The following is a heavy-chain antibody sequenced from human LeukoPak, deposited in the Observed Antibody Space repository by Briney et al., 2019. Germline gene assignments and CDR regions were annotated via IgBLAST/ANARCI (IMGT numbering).Heavy chain of an antibody. D-gene: IGHD3-22*01. CDR3: ASLRRNSDSSGYYYYYDY. V-gene: IGHV3-21*01. CDR2: ISVRSNYI. J-gene: IGHJ4*02. Sequence: GGSLRLSCAASGYTFSSFSINWVRQAPGKGLEWVSSISVRSNYIYYADSVRGRFSISRDDARNSLYLQMDSLRGDDTAVYYCASLRRNSDSSGYYYYYDYWGQGTLVTVSS. CDR1: GYTFSSFS.